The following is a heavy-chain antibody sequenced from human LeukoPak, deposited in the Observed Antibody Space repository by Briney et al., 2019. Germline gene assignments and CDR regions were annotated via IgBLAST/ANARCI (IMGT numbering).Heavy chain of an antibody. CDR2: IYYSGST. J-gene: IGHJ4*02. CDR1: GGSISSYY. Sequence: TSETLSLTCTVSGGSISSYYWSWIRQPPGKGLEWIGYIYYSGSTNYNPSLKSRVTISVDTSKNQFSLKLSSVTAADTAVYYCASSQQLARPYYFDYWGQGTLVTVSS. D-gene: IGHD6-13*01. V-gene: IGHV4-59*01. CDR3: ASSQQLARPYYFDY.